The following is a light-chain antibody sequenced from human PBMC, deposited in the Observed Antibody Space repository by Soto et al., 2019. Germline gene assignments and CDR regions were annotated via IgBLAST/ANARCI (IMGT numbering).Light chain of an antibody. Sequence: DIVVTQSPDSLDVSLGERATINCKSSQSVFYRPNNKNYLAWYQQKPGQPPKLLIYWASTRESGVPDRFSGSGSGTDFTLTISRLQAEDVAVYYCQQYYSTWTFGQGTKVEIK. V-gene: IGKV4-1*01. J-gene: IGKJ1*01. CDR1: QSVFYRPNNKNY. CDR2: WAS. CDR3: QQYYSTWT.